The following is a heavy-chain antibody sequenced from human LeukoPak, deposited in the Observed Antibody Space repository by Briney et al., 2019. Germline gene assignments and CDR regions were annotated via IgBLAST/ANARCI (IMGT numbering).Heavy chain of an antibody. CDR3: ARGYYYGSGSYAFDI. CDR1: GFTVSSNY. J-gene: IGHJ3*02. Sequence: PGGSLRLSCAASGFTVSSNYMSWVRQAPGKGLEWVSVIYSGGSTYYADSVKGRFTISRDNSKNTLYLQMNSLRAEDTAVYYCARGYYYGSGSYAFDIWGQGTMVTVSS. CDR2: IYSGGST. V-gene: IGHV3-66*01. D-gene: IGHD3-10*01.